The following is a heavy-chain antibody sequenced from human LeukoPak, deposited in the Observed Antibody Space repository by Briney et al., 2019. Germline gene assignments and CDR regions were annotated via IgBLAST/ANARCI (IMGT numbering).Heavy chain of an antibody. D-gene: IGHD6-13*01. J-gene: IGHJ3*02. CDR1: GYTFTGYY. V-gene: IGHV1-2*02. Sequence: ASVKVSCKASGYTFTGYYMHWVRQAPGQGLEWMGWINPNSGGTNYAQKFQSRVTMTRDTSISTAYTELSRLRSDDTAVYYCCPGIAAAGAFDIWGQGTMVTVSS. CDR2: INPNSGGT. CDR3: CPGIAAAGAFDI.